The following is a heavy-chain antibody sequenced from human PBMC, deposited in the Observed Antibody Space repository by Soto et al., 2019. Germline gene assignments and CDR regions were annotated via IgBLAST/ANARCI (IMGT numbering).Heavy chain of an antibody. D-gene: IGHD6-25*01. CDR2: VWYDGSNK. CDR1: GFTFSLYG. V-gene: IGHV3-33*01. CDR3: ARDQDSTGRWVDH. J-gene: IGHJ4*02. Sequence: QVQLVESGGGVVQPGRSLRLSCAASGFTFSLYGMHWVRQAPGKGLEWVAVVWYDGSNKNYADSVKGRFTISRDNSKNTLYLQMNSLRVEDTAVYYCARDQDSTGRWVDHWVQGTLFTVSS.